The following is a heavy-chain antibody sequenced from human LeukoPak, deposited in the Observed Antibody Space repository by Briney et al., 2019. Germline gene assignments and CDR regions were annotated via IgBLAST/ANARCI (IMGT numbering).Heavy chain of an antibody. D-gene: IGHD2-15*01. Sequence: SETLSLTCAVYGGSFSGYYWSWIRQPPGKGLEWIGEINHSGSTNYNPSLKSRVTISVDTSKNQFSLKLSSVTAADTAVYYCARGGVEVVVAATTNWFDPWGQGTLVTVSS. V-gene: IGHV4-34*01. CDR2: INHSGST. CDR3: ARGGVEVVVAATTNWFDP. J-gene: IGHJ5*02. CDR1: GGSFSGYY.